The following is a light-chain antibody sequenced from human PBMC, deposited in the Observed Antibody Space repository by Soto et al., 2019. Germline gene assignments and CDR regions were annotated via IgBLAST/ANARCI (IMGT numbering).Light chain of an antibody. V-gene: IGLV2-14*01. CDR1: SSDVGGYNY. J-gene: IGLJ2*01. CDR2: EVT. CDR3: SSYTSWNHVI. Sequence: QSVLTQPASVSGSPGQSITISCTGTSSDVGGYNYVSWYQQHPGKAPKLIISEVTNRPSGISDRFSGSKSGNMASLTISGLQAEDEGDYFCSSYTSWNHVIFGGGTKLTVL.